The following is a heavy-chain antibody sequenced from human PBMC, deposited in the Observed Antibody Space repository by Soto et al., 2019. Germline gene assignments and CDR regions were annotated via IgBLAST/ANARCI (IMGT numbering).Heavy chain of an antibody. CDR3: ARDRSNSPDYFDF. J-gene: IGHJ4*02. D-gene: IGHD6-6*01. V-gene: IGHV4-30-4*01. CDR2: IYYSGRT. CDR1: GGSIDNYEYY. Sequence: QVQLQESGPGLVKPSQTLSLTCTVSGGSIDNYEYYWTWIRQPPGKGLEWVGYIYYSGRTNYNPSRTSRLTISLDTSKNQFSLRLTSVSAADTAMYYCARDRSNSPDYFDFWGQGTLVTVSS.